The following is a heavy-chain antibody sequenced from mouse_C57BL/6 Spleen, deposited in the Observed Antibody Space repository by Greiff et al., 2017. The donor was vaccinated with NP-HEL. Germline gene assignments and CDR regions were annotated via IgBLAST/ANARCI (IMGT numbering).Heavy chain of an antibody. V-gene: IGHV1-50*01. CDR1: GYTFTSYW. Sequence: QVQLQQPGAELVKPGASVKLSCKASGYTFTSYWMQWVKQRPGQGLEWIGEIDPSDSYTNYNQKFKGKATLTVDTSSRTDYMQRSSLTSEDSAVYYCAKTYGSSPYYYAMDYWGQGTSVTVSS. J-gene: IGHJ4*01. CDR2: IDPSDSYT. D-gene: IGHD1-1*01. CDR3: AKTYGSSPYYYAMDY.